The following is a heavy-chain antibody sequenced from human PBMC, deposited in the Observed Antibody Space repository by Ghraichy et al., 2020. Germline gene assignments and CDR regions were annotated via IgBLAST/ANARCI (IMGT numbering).Heavy chain of an antibody. V-gene: IGHV1-46*01. CDR2: INPSGGST. CDR1: GYTFTSYY. CDR3: ARDLSNYDYVWGSYRSPSWSNYYYYGMDV. Sequence: ASVKVPCKASGYTFTSYYMHWVRQAPGQGLEWMGIINPSGGSTSYAQKFQGRVTMTRDTSTSTVYMELSSLRSEDTAVYYCARDLSNYDYVWGSYRSPSWSNYYYYGMDVWGQGTTVTVSS. D-gene: IGHD3-16*02. J-gene: IGHJ6*02.